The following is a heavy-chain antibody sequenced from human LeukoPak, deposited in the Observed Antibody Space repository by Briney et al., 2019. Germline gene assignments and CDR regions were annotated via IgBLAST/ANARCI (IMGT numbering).Heavy chain of an antibody. CDR1: GFSFSSYG. CDR2: ISGSGGST. J-gene: IGHJ4*02. CDR3: ARGIDY. Sequence: GGSLRLSCAASGFSFSSYGMSWVRQAPGKGLEWVSAISGSGGSTYYADSVRGRFTISRDTSKNMVFLQMNSLRVEDTAVYYCARGIDYWGRGTLVTVSS. V-gene: IGHV3-23*01.